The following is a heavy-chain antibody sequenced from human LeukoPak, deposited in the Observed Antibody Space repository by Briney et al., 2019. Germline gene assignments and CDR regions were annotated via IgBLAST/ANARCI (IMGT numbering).Heavy chain of an antibody. CDR2: INPSGGST. D-gene: IGHD2-8*01. Sequence: SVKVSCKASGYTFTSYYMHWVRQAPGQGHEWMGIINPSGGSTSYAQKFQGRVTMTRDTSTSTVYMELSSLRSEDTAVYYCARYEGAYYFDYWGQGTLVTVSS. CDR1: GYTFTSYY. V-gene: IGHV1-46*01. J-gene: IGHJ4*02. CDR3: ARYEGAYYFDY.